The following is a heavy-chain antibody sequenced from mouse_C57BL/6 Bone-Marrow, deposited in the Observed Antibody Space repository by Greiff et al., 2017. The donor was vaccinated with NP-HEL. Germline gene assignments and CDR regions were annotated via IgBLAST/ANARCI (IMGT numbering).Heavy chain of an antibody. Sequence: ESGPGILQSSQTLSLTCSFSGFSLSTSGMGVSWIRQPSGKGLEWLAHIYWDDDKRYNPSLKSRLTISKDTSRNQVFLKITSVDTADTATYYCARRSSITYPGYWYFDVWGTGTTVTVSS. J-gene: IGHJ1*03. V-gene: IGHV8-12*01. CDR3: ARRSSITYPGYWYFDV. CDR1: GFSLSTSGMG. CDR2: IYWDDDK. D-gene: IGHD1-1*01.